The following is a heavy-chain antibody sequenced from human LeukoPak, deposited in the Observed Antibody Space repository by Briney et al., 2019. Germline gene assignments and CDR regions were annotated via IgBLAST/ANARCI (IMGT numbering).Heavy chain of an antibody. V-gene: IGHV1-46*01. D-gene: IGHD3-10*01. CDR2: INPSGGST. CDR1: GYTFTSYY. J-gene: IGHJ4*02. CDR3: ARDPSEHYYGSGSYVYFDY. Sequence: GASVKASCKASGYTFTSYYMHWVRQAPGQGLEWMGIINPSGGSTSYAQKFQGRVTMTRDTSTSTVYMELSSLRSEDTAVYYCARDPSEHYYGSGSYVYFDYWGQGTLVTVSS.